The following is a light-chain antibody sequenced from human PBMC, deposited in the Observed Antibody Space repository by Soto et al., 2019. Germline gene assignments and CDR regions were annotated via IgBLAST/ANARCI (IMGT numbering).Light chain of an antibody. CDR2: GAS. CDR1: QSVSSY. CDR3: QQRSNWPPSIT. J-gene: IGKJ5*01. Sequence: EIVLTQSPATLSLFPGERATLSCRASQSVSSYLAWYQQKPGQAPRLLMYGASTRATGIPARFSGSGSGTEFTLIISSLQSEDSAVYYCQQRSNWPPSITFGQGTRLEIK. V-gene: IGKV3-11*01.